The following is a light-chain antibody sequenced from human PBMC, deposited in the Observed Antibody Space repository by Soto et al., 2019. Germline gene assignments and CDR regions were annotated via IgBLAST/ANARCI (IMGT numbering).Light chain of an antibody. Sequence: DIQMTQSPSSLSASGGDRVTITCRASESSSRQLNWSQKTPGKAPKLLIYAAFSVQNGVPSRISGRGSGTDFTLTISTLQPEDFATYYCQQSYITLAITVGQGKRLEI. CDR2: AAF. CDR3: QQSYITLAIT. J-gene: IGKJ5*01. V-gene: IGKV1-39*01. CDR1: ESSSRQ.